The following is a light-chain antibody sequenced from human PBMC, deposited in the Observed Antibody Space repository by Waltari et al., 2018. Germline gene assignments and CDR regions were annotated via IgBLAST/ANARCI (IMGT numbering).Light chain of an antibody. V-gene: IGLV2-14*03. Sequence: QSALTQPASVSGSPGQSITISCTGTSDDSGAYSYTNWDHHPPGKVPKLLIYDLTERPSGVSNRFSGSKSGSTASLTVSGLQAEDEGLFYCSAYTSRGTLKFGGGTRVTVL. CDR3: SAYTSRGTLK. CDR1: SDDSGAYSY. CDR2: DLT. J-gene: IGLJ2*01.